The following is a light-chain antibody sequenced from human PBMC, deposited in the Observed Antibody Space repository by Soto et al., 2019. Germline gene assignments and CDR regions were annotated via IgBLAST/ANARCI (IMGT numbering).Light chain of an antibody. CDR3: QQSYSTPLT. CDR2: AAS. J-gene: IGKJ4*01. V-gene: IGKV1-39*01. CDR1: QSISSY. Sequence: DIQITQSPSSLSASVLYRVTITCRASQSISSYLNWYQQKPGKAPKLLIYAASSLQSGVPSRFSGSGSGTDFTLTISSLQPEDFATYYCQQSYSTPLTFGGGTKVDNK.